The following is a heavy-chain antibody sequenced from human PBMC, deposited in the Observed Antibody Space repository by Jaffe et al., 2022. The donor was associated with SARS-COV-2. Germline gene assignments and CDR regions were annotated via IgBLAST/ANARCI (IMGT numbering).Heavy chain of an antibody. J-gene: IGHJ6*02. Sequence: EVQLLESGGGLVQPGGSLRLSCAASGFTFSSYAMSWVRQAPGKGLEWVSAISGSGGSTYYADSVKGRFTISRDNSKNTLYLQMNSLRAEDTAVYYCAKDTSGYDSSGYYGMDVWGQGTTVTVSS. CDR1: GFTFSSYA. D-gene: IGHD3-22*01. V-gene: IGHV3-23*01. CDR3: AKDTSGYDSSGYYGMDV. CDR2: ISGSGGST.